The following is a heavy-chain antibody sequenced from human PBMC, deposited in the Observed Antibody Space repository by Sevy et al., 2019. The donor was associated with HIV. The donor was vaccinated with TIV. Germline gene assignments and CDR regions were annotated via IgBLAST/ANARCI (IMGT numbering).Heavy chain of an antibody. CDR1: GFTLSNYG. Sequence: GGSLRLSCVASGFTLSNYGMHWVRQAPGKGLEWVATIWNDMTNKYYADSAKGRFTISRDNSKNTLYLQMISLRAEDTAVYYCASLPNNYYDRGGYSGDDAFDIWGQGTMVTVSS. J-gene: IGHJ3*02. D-gene: IGHD3-22*01. CDR2: IWNDMTNK. CDR3: ASLPNNYYDRGGYSGDDAFDI. V-gene: IGHV3-33*01.